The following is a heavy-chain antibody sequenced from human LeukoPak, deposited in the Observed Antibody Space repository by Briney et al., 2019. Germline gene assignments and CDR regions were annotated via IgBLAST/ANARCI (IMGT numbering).Heavy chain of an antibody. CDR3: ARDFNWFDP. V-gene: IGHV4-61*02. J-gene: IGHJ5*02. CDR2: IYANGGT. Sequence: SQTLSLACTVSGGTVNSGTYYWSWIRQPAGKGLEWIGRIYANGGTNYNPSLKGRLTISIDTSKNQFSLRLSSVTAADTAIYYCARDFNWFDPWGQGTLVAVS. CDR1: GGTVNSGTYY.